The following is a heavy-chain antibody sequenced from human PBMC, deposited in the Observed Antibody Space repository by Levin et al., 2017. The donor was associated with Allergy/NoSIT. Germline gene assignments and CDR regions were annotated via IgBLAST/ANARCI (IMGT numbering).Heavy chain of an antibody. CDR1: GFTFSSYA. CDR3: AKDSPFTIFGVAYFDY. J-gene: IGHJ4*02. V-gene: IGHV3-23*01. CDR2: ISGSGGST. D-gene: IGHD3-3*01. Sequence: GASVKVSCAASGFTFSSYAMSWVRQAPGKGLEWVSAISGSGGSTYYADSVKGRFTISRDNSKNTLYLQMNSLRAEDTAVYYCAKDSPFTIFGVAYFDYWGQGTLVTVSS.